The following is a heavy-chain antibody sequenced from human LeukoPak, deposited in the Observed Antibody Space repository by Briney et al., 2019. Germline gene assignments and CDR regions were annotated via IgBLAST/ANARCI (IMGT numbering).Heavy chain of an antibody. Sequence: SETLSLTCIVSGGFISDYYWSWIRQPPGKGLEWIGYIYYSGSTNYNPSLKSRVTISVDTSKNQFSLKLSSVTAADTAVYYCARDLMVRGVNYFDYWGQGTLVTVSS. CDR3: ARDLMVRGVNYFDY. V-gene: IGHV4-59*01. D-gene: IGHD3-10*01. J-gene: IGHJ4*02. CDR1: GGFISDYY. CDR2: IYYSGST.